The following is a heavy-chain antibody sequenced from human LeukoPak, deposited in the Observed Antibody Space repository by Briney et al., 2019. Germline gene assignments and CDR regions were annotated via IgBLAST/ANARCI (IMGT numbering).Heavy chain of an antibody. D-gene: IGHD6-13*01. CDR2: ISSSSSYI. V-gene: IGHV3-21*01. CDR1: GFTFSSYS. J-gene: IGHJ5*02. CDR3: ARGDSSSWYGEYNWFAP. Sequence: PGGSLRLSCAASGFTFSSYSMNWVRQAPGKGLEWVSSISSSSSYIYYADSVKGRFTISRDNAKNSLYLQMNSLRAEDTAVYYCARGDSSSWYGEYNWFAPWGQGTLVTVSS.